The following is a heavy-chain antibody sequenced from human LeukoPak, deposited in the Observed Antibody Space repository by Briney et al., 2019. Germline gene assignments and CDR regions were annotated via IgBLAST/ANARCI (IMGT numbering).Heavy chain of an antibody. CDR2: IYYSGST. CDR3: ARRGTTGATPSFDY. CDR1: GGSISSRSYY. D-gene: IGHD1-1*01. Sequence: SETLSLTCTVSGGSISSRSYYWGWIRQPPGKGLEWIGSIYYSGSTYYNPSLKSRVTISVDTSKNQFSLKLSSVTAADTAVYYCARRGTTGATPSFDYWGQGTLVTVSS. V-gene: IGHV4-39*07. J-gene: IGHJ4*02.